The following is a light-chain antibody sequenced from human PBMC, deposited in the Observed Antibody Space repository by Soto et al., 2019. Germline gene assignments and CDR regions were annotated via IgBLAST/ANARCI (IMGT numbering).Light chain of an antibody. CDR3: QQYDGH. Sequence: DIRLTQSPSTVSASVGDRVTITCRASQSINTWLAWYQQKPGKAPRVLIYDASSLQSGVPSRFSGRGSGTEFTLTISSLEPDDFATYYCQQYDGHFGQGTKLEIK. CDR2: DAS. J-gene: IGKJ2*01. V-gene: IGKV1-5*01. CDR1: QSINTW.